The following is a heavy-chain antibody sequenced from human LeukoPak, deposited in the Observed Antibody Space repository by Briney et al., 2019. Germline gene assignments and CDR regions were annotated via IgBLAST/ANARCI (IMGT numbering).Heavy chain of an antibody. V-gene: IGHV3-7*01. Sequence: GGSLRLSCAASGFISNSYWMSWFRQAPGKGLEWVANIKQDGSEKNYVDSVKGRFTISRDNAKNSLYLQMNTLRAEDTAVYYCARMYSGSYHFEYWGQGTLVTVSS. CDR3: ARMYSGSYHFEY. CDR2: IKQDGSEK. CDR1: GFISNSYW. J-gene: IGHJ4*02. D-gene: IGHD1-26*01.